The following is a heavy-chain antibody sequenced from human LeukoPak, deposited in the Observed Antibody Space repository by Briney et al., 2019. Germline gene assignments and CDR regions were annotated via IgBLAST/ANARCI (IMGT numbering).Heavy chain of an antibody. CDR1: GFTFDDYT. CDR3: AKDNRPYYYDSSGYFFDY. J-gene: IGHJ4*02. CDR2: ISWDGGST. Sequence: GGSLRLSCAASGFTFDDYTMHWVRQAPGKGLEWVSLISWDGGSTYYADSVKGRFTISRDNSKNSLYLQMNSLRTEDTALYYCAKDNRPYYYDSSGYFFDYWGQGTPVTVSS. V-gene: IGHV3-43*01. D-gene: IGHD3-22*01.